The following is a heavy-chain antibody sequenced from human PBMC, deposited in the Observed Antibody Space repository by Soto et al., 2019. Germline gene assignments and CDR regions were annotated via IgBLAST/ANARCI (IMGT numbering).Heavy chain of an antibody. CDR1: GDSVSSNSAG. V-gene: IGHV6-1*01. Sequence: QTLSLTCAITGDSVSSNSAGWSWVRQSPSGGLEWLGRTYYRSKWYYEYAVSVRGRITINPDTSKNQYSLQLNSVTPEDTAVYFCARGEQYSGRIFDYWGQGTLVTVSS. CDR3: ARGEQYSGRIFDY. D-gene: IGHD1-26*01. CDR2: TYYRSKWYY. J-gene: IGHJ4*01.